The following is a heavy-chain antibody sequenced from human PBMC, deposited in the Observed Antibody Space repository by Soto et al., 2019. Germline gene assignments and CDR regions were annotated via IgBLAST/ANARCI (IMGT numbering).Heavy chain of an antibody. CDR3: ARQILVGATTGFTGDDY. V-gene: IGHV4-39*01. J-gene: IGHJ4*02. D-gene: IGHD1-26*01. CDR1: GGSISSSSYY. CDR2: IYYSGST. Sequence: SETLSLTCTVSGGSISSSSYYWGWIRQPPGKGLEWIGSIYYSGSTYYNPSLKSRVTISVDTSKNQFSLKLSSVTAADTAVYYCARQILVGATTGFTGDDYWGQGTLVTVSS.